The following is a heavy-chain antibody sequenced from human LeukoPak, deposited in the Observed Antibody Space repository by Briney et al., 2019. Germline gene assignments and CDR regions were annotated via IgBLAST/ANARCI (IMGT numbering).Heavy chain of an antibody. CDR2: ISYDGSDK. D-gene: IGHD1-26*01. CDR1: GFTFTRYG. CDR3: AKGPVSGFRSPFDS. V-gene: IGHV3-30*18. J-gene: IGHJ4*02. Sequence: SGGSLRLSCAASGFTFTRYGMHWVRQAPGKGLEWVAVISYDGSDKYYADSVKGRFTISRDNSKNTLYLEMNSLRAEDTAVYYCAKGPVSGFRSPFDSWGQGTLVTVSS.